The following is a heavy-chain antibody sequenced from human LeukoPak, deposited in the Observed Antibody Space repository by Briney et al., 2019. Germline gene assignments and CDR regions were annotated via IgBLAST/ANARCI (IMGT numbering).Heavy chain of an antibody. CDR1: GYTCTSYD. CDR2: MNPNSGNT. CDR3: AGQQQLGDAFDI. J-gene: IGHJ3*02. Sequence: ASVKVSCKASGYTCTSYDINWVRQATGQGLEWMGWMNPNSGNTGYAQKFQGRVTMTRNTSISTAYMELSSLRSEDTAVYYCAGQQQLGDAFDIWGQGTMVTVSS. D-gene: IGHD6-13*01. V-gene: IGHV1-8*01.